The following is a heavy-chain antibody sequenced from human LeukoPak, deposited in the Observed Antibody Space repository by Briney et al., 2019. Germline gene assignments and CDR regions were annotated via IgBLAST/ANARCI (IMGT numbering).Heavy chain of an antibody. V-gene: IGHV4-59*12. Sequence: SSETLSLTCTVSGGSISSYYWSWIRQPPGKGLEWIGYIYYSGSTNYNPSLKSRVTISVDTSKNQFSLKLSSVTAADTAVYYCASRYCSSTSCLTPFDYWGQGTLVTVSS. D-gene: IGHD2-2*01. J-gene: IGHJ4*02. CDR2: IYYSGST. CDR3: ASRYCSSTSCLTPFDY. CDR1: GGSISSYY.